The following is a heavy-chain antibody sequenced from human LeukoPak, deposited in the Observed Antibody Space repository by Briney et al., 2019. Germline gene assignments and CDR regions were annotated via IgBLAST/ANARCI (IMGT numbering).Heavy chain of an antibody. Sequence: GGSLRLSCAASGFTYSSCGMHWVRQAPGKGLEWVSSISSSSSYIYYADSVKGRFTISRDNAKNSLYLQMNSLRAEDTAVYYCARAPGYGAAYYFDYWGQGTLVTVSS. J-gene: IGHJ4*02. CDR2: ISSSSSYI. CDR1: GFTYSSCG. V-gene: IGHV3-21*01. D-gene: IGHD1-1*01. CDR3: ARAPGYGAAYYFDY.